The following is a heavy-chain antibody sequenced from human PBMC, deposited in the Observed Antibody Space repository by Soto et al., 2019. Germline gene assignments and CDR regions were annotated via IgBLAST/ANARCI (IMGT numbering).Heavy chain of an antibody. V-gene: IGHV4-39*01. D-gene: IGHD1-26*01. CDR2: IYYSGST. J-gene: IGHJ4*02. Sequence: SETLSLTCTVSGGSISSSSYYWGWIRQPPGKGLEWIGSIYYSGSTYYNPSLKSRVTISVDTSKNQFSLKLSSVTAADTAVNYSATHHSGSYQDFDYWGQGTLVTVSS. CDR3: ATHHSGSYQDFDY. CDR1: GGSISSSSYY.